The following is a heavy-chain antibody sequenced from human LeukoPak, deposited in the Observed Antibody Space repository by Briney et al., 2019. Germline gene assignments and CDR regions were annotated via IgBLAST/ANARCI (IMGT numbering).Heavy chain of an antibody. CDR2: IPYDGSFK. CDR3: ARKGGAARLGAFDI. D-gene: IGHD6-6*01. V-gene: IGHV3-30*01. J-gene: IGHJ3*02. CDR1: GFTFSSYT. Sequence: GRSLRLSCAASGFTFSSYTMHWVRQAPGKGLEWVAVIPYDGSFKYYADSVKGRFTISRDNFKNTLYLQMNSLRVEDTAVYYCARKGGAARLGAFDIWGQGTVVTVSS.